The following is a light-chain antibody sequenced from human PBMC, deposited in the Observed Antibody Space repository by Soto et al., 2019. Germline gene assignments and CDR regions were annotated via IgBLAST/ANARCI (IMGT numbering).Light chain of an antibody. CDR2: DAS. Sequence: EIVLTQSPATLSLSPGERATLSCRASQSVSSYLAWYQQKPGQAPRLLIYDASNRASGIPARFSGSGSGTDFTLTISSLEPGDFAVYYCQQRSNWLYTFGQGTKLEIK. V-gene: IGKV3-11*01. J-gene: IGKJ2*01. CDR1: QSVSSY. CDR3: QQRSNWLYT.